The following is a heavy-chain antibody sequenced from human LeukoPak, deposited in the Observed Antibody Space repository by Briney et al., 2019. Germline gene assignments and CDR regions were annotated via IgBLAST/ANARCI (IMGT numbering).Heavy chain of an antibody. CDR2: INPNSGGT. Sequence: ASVKVSCKASGYAFTVYYMHWVRQAPGQGLEWMGWINPNSGGTNYAQKFQGRVTMTRDTSISTAYMELSRLRSDDTAVYYCARSPITMIVVVIDYWGQGTLVTVSS. CDR3: ARSPITMIVVVIDY. CDR1: GYAFTVYY. J-gene: IGHJ4*02. V-gene: IGHV1-2*02. D-gene: IGHD3-22*01.